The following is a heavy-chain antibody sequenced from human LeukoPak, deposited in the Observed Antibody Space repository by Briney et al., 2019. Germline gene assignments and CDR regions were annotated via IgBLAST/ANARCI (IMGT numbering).Heavy chain of an antibody. V-gene: IGHV1-46*01. D-gene: IGHD3-9*01. CDR3: ARGGAYYDILTGYYIFDTAKSNWFDP. J-gene: IGHJ5*02. CDR2: INPSGGST. CDR1: GYTLTSYY. Sequence: ASVKVSCKASGYTLTSYYMHWVRQAPGQGLEWMGIINPSGGSTSYAQKFQGRVTMTRDTSTSTVYMELSSLRSEDTAVYYCARGGAYYDILTGYYIFDTAKSNWFDPWGQGTLVTVSS.